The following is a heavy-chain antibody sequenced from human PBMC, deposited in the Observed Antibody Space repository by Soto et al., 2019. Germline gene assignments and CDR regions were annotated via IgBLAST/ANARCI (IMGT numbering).Heavy chain of an antibody. V-gene: IGHV1-3*01. Sequence: QVQLVQSGAEVRKPGASVNISCWASGFKFGDNLINWVRQAPGQSLEWMGWINPDNGTTRYSQTFQGRVTISRHSSARLAYVEVTDLTSEDTAVYYGARDILSVGPRANDAFDVWGQGTMVSVSS. D-gene: IGHD2-8*02. CDR1: GFKFGDNL. J-gene: IGHJ3*01. CDR3: ARDILSVGPRANDAFDV. CDR2: INPDNGTT.